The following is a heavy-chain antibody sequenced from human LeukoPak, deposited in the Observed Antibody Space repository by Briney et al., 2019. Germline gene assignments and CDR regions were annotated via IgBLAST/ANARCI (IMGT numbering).Heavy chain of an antibody. CDR1: ADSNNRYY. CDR3: ARMYDYGGNRHFDY. V-gene: IGHV4-59*01. D-gene: IGHD4-23*01. J-gene: IGHJ4*02. Sequence: SETLSLTCTVSADSNNRYYWIWIRKPPGKGQECIGYIYYSGSTNYSPFLKSRVTISVDTSKNQFSLKLSSVNAADTAVYYCARMYDYGGNRHFDYWGQGTLVTVSS. CDR2: IYYSGST.